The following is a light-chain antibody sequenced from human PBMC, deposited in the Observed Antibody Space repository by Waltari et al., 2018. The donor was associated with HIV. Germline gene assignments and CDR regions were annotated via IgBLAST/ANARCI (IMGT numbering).Light chain of an antibody. CDR1: TRAIGATTY. CDR3: GSYTTSSTPYV. V-gene: IGLV2-14*01. CDR2: EVS. Sequence: SALPHPASVSGSPGPSLPIPCTGTTRAIGATTYVPRSQQHPGKAPKLMIYEVSNRPSGVSNRFSGSKSGNSASLTISGLQPEDEADYYCGSYTTSSTPYVFGTGTKVTVL. J-gene: IGLJ1*01.